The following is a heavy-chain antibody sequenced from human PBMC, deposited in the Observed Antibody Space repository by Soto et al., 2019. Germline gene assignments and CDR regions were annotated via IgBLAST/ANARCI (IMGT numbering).Heavy chain of an antibody. Sequence: SETLSLTCTVSGISISTSSSYWGWIRQPPGKGLEWIGSIYYGVMTYYNTALKSRVTISVDTSNNQFSLRLSSVTAADTAIYFCASHVQHVDTAIVYFDYWGQGTLVNVSS. CDR3: ASHVQHVDTAIVYFDY. D-gene: IGHD2-15*01. V-gene: IGHV4-39*01. CDR2: IYYGVMT. CDR1: GISISTSSSY. J-gene: IGHJ4*02.